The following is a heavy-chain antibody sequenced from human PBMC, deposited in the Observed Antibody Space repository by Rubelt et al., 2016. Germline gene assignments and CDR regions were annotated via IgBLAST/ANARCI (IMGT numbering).Heavy chain of an antibody. V-gene: IGHV3-21*01. Sequence: VQLVESGGGVVQPGRSLRLSCAASGFTFSSYSMNWVRQAPGKGLEWVSSISSSSYIYYADSVKGRFTISRDNSKNTLYLQMNSLRAEDTAVYYCARDPDPGYGMDVWGQGTTVTVSS. J-gene: IGHJ6*02. CDR1: GFTFSSYS. D-gene: IGHD1-14*01. CDR2: ISSSSYI. CDR3: ARDPDPGYGMDV.